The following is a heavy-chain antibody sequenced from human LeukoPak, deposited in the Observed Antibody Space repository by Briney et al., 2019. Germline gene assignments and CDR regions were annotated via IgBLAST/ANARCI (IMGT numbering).Heavy chain of an antibody. J-gene: IGHJ3*02. CDR1: GFTFSGFS. Sequence: GGSLRLSCAASGFTFSGFSMNWVRQAPGKGLEWVSHIGGSGSTIYYADSVKGRFTISRDNAKKLLYLQMNSLRAEDTAVYYCASDSGSYFYDAFDIWGQGTMVTVSS. V-gene: IGHV3-48*01. CDR3: ASDSGSYFYDAFDI. D-gene: IGHD1-26*01. CDR2: IGGSGSTI.